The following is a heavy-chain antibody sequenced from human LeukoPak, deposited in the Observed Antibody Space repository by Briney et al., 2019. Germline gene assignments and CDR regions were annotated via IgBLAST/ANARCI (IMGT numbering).Heavy chain of an antibody. CDR1: GGSISSGDYY. CDR3: ARATNFDWLSDNAPGFDY. V-gene: IGHV4-30-4*01. D-gene: IGHD3-9*01. J-gene: IGHJ4*02. CDR2: IYYSGST. Sequence: SETLSLTCTVSGGSISSGDYYWSWIRQPPGTGLEWIVYIYYSGSTYYNPSLKSRVTISVDTSKNQFSLKLSSETAADTAVYYCARATNFDWLSDNAPGFDYWGQGTLVTVSS.